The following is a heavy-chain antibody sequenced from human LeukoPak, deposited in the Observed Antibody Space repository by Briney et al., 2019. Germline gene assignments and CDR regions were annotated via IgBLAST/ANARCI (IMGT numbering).Heavy chain of an antibody. CDR2: ISYDGRNK. Sequence: GGSLRLSCAASGFTFSSYGMHWVRQAPGKGLEWVAAISYDGRNKEYVDSVKGRFTISRDNSKNTLYLQMNSLRVEATAVYHCAKDRGYSHGFEYWGQGTLVTVSS. CDR3: AKDRGYSHGFEY. V-gene: IGHV3-30*18. CDR1: GFTFSSYG. J-gene: IGHJ4*02. D-gene: IGHD5-12*01.